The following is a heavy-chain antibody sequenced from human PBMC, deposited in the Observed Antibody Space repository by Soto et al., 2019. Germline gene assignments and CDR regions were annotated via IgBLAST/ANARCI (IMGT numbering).Heavy chain of an antibody. V-gene: IGHV5-10-1*01. CDR2: LNPKDSFA. CDR3: ARHKSGVVSYPFDF. CDR1: GFIFTSYW. D-gene: IGHD3-10*01. J-gene: IGHJ4*02. Sequence: GEYLKISCKASGFIFTSYWLSWVRQMPGKGLEWMGMLNPKDSFANYSPSFRGHVTISPDTSVTTAYLKWSSLKASDTAIYYCARHKSGVVSYPFDFWGQGTLFTVSS.